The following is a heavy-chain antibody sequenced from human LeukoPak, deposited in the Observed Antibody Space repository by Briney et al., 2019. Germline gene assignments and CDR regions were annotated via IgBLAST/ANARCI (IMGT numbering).Heavy chain of an antibody. J-gene: IGHJ4*02. D-gene: IGHD5-18*01. Sequence: PGGSLRLSCAASGFTFSDYYMSWIRQAPGKGLEGGSYISSSGSTIYYADYVKGRFTISRDNAKNSLYLQMNSLRAEDTAVYYCASGRDDVYLRGDTAMVFDYWGQGTLVTVSS. CDR3: ASGRDDVYLRGDTAMVFDY. CDR2: ISSSGSTI. CDR1: GFTFSDYY. V-gene: IGHV3-11*01.